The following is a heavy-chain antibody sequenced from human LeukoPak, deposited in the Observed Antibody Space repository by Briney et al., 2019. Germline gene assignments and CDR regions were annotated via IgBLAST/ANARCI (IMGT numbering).Heavy chain of an antibody. CDR1: GFTFSSYW. V-gene: IGHV3-15*01. CDR2: IKGKAYGGTT. Sequence: GGSLRLSCAASGFTFSSYWMSWVRQAPGKGLEWIGRIKGKAYGGTTDYAAPVKGRFTISRDDSKNTLYLQMSSLKTEDTAVYYCATDPPSYWGQGTLVTVSS. J-gene: IGHJ4*02. CDR3: ATDPPSY.